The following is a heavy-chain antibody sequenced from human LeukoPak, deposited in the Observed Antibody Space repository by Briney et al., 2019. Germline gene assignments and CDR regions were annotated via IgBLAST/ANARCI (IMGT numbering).Heavy chain of an antibody. D-gene: IGHD5-12*01. CDR1: GFTFSSYG. CDR2: IWYDGSNK. V-gene: IGHV3-33*01. Sequence: GRSLRLSCAASGFTFSSYGIHWVRQAPGKGLEWVAVIWYDGSNKYYADSVKGRFTISRDNSKNTLYLQMNSLRAEDTAVYYCARSGGYSGYDFQYYFDYWGQGTLVTVSS. CDR3: ARSGGYSGYDFQYYFDY. J-gene: IGHJ4*02.